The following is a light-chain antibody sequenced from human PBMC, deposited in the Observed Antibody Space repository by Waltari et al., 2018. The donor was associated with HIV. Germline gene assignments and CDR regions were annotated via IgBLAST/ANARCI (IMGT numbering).Light chain of an antibody. CDR1: SSNLGHNA. V-gene: IGLV1-36*01. Sequence: QSVLTQPPSVSEAPRQRVTISCSVSSSNLGHNAVHWYQPVPGKAPTLLSYYDHPLSSGGSDRFSGSKACTSAFLAIRGLQSEDEAEYYCAAWDDYLNGYVFGSGTKVTVL. CDR3: AAWDDYLNGYV. J-gene: IGLJ1*01. CDR2: YDH.